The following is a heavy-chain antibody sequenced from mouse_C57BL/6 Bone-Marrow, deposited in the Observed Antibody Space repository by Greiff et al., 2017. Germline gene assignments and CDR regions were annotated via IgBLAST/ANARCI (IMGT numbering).Heavy chain of an antibody. V-gene: IGHV14-4*01. CDR2: IDPENGDT. Sequence: EVQLQQSGAELVRPGASVKLSCTASGFNIKDDYMHWVKQRPEQGLEWIGWIDPENGDTEYASKFQGKATITADTSSNTAYLQLSSLTSEDTAVYYCTIYSNYGEFAYWGQGTLVTVSA. J-gene: IGHJ3*01. CDR3: TIYSNYGEFAY. CDR1: GFNIKDDY. D-gene: IGHD2-5*01.